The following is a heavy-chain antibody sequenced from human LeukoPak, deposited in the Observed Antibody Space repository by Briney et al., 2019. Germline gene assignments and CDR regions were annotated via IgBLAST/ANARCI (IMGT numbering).Heavy chain of an antibody. CDR2: ISSSSSYI. J-gene: IGHJ4*02. V-gene: IGHV3-21*01. CDR3: AGVLVSSWLEPTPYYFDY. CDR1: GFTFSSYS. Sequence: PGGSLRLSCAASGFTFSSYSMNWVRQAPGKGLEWVSSISSSSSYIYYADSVKGRFTISRDNAKNSLYLQMNSLRAEDTAVYYCAGVLVSSWLEPTPYYFDYWGQGTLVTVSS. D-gene: IGHD6-19*01.